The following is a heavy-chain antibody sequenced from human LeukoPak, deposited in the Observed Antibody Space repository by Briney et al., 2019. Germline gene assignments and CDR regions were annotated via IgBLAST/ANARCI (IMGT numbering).Heavy chain of an antibody. CDR3: ASGSNGSYYYYYGMDV. J-gene: IGHJ6*02. Sequence: SVKVSCKASGGTFSSYAISWVRQAPGQGLEWMGRIIPILGIANYAQKFQGRVTITADKSTSTAYMELSSLRSEDTAVYYCASGSNGSYYYYYGMDVWGQGTTVTVSS. CDR2: IIPILGIA. CDR1: GGTFSSYA. V-gene: IGHV1-69*04. D-gene: IGHD1-26*01.